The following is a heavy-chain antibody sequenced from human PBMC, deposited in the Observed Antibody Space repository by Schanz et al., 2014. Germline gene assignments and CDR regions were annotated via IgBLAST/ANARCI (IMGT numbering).Heavy chain of an antibody. CDR1: GYTFTSYG. V-gene: IGHV1-18*04. D-gene: IGHD3-10*01. CDR2: ISAYNGHT. CDR3: ARGGVLVLPPGTVKKGNDY. J-gene: IGHJ4*02. Sequence: QVQLVQSGPEVKKPGASVKVSCKASGYTFTSYGVSWVRQAPGQGLEWMGWISAYNGHTNYAQKFQGRVTMTTDTSTSTAYMELRSLRSDDAAVYFCARGGVLVLPPGTVKKGNDYWGQGTLVTVSS.